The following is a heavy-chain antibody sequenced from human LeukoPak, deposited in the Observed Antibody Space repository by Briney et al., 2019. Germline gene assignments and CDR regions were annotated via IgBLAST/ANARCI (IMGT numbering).Heavy chain of an antibody. CDR1: GYTFTSYG. CDR2: ISAYNGNT. CDR3: ARERSSGSYLGNAFDY. D-gene: IGHD1-26*01. V-gene: IGHV1-18*01. J-gene: IGHJ4*02. Sequence: ASVKVSCTASGYTFTSYGISWVRQAPGQGLEWMGWISAYNGNTNYAQKLQGRVTMTTDTSTSTAYMELRSLRSDDTAVYYCARERSSGSYLGNAFDYWGQGTLVTVSS.